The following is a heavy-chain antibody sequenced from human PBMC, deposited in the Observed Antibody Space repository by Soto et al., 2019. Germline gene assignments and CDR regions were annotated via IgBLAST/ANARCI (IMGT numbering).Heavy chain of an antibody. D-gene: IGHD5-12*01. CDR1: GGSISSGDYY. CDR3: ARGADSYSGYVDY. V-gene: IGHV4-30-4*01. CDR2: IYYSGST. J-gene: IGHJ4*02. Sequence: SETLSLTCTVSGGSISSGDYYWSWIRQPPGKGLEWIGYIYYSGSTYYNPSLKSRVTISVDTSKNQFSLKLSSVTAADTAVYYCARGADSYSGYVDYWGQGTLVTVSS.